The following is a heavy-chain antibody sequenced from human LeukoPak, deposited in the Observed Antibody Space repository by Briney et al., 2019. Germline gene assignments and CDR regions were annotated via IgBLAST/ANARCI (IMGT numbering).Heavy chain of an antibody. CDR3: AKDRGGSSGWYYFDY. D-gene: IGHD6-19*01. V-gene: IGHV3-23*01. J-gene: IGHJ4*02. CDR1: GFTLSSYA. CDR2: VRGSGART. Sequence: GRSLRPSCAAAGFTLSSYAMSWVRQAPRKGLEWVAAVRGSGARTYYADSVKGRFTISRDNSKNTLYLQMNSLRAEDTAVYYCAKDRGGSSGWYYFDYWGQGTLVTVSP.